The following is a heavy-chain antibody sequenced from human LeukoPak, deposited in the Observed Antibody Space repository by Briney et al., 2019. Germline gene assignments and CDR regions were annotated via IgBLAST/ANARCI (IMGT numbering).Heavy chain of an antibody. CDR1: GFTFSSYW. CDR2: IKQDGSEK. J-gene: IGHJ6*03. CDR3: AKDGWRYYGSGSYDNDYYYYMDV. D-gene: IGHD3-10*01. V-gene: IGHV3-7*01. Sequence: GGSLRLSCAASGFTFSSYWMSWVRQAPGKGLEWVANIKQDGSEKYYVDSVKGRFTISRDNAKNSLYLQMNSLRAEDTAVYYCAKDGWRYYGSGSYDNDYYYYMDVWGKGTTVTISS.